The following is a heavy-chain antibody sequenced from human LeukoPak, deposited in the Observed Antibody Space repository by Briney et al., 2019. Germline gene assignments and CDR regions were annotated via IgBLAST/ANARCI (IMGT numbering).Heavy chain of an antibody. D-gene: IGHD1-14*01. CDR3: ASNRGSDY. V-gene: IGHV3-30*01. Sequence: PGRSLRLSCAASGFTFSNYAMHWVRQAPGKGLEWVAAVSYDGSKKYYADSVKGRFSISRDNSTNTLYLQMDSLRAEDTAVYYCASNRGSDYWGQGTLVTVSS. CDR2: VSYDGSKK. J-gene: IGHJ4*02. CDR1: GFTFSNYA.